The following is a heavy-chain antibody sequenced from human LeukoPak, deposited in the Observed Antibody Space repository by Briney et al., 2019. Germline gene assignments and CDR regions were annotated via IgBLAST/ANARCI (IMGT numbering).Heavy chain of an antibody. V-gene: IGHV1-3*01. CDR3: AKAFGSRKAFDI. D-gene: IGHD1-14*01. CDR2: INAGNGNT. CDR1: GYTFTSYA. Sequence: ASVKVSCKASGYTFTSYAMHWVRQAPGQRLEWMGWINAGNGNTKYSQKFQGRVTITRDTSAGTAYMELSSLRSEDTAVYYCAKAFGSRKAFDIWGQGTMVTVSS. J-gene: IGHJ3*02.